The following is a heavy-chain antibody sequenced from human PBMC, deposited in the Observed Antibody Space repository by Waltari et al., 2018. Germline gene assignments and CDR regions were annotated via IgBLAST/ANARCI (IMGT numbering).Heavy chain of an antibody. CDR2: INFNSDKI. CDR1: GFRFDESS. V-gene: IGHV3-9*01. Sequence: DVQLVESGGSLVQTGRSLRLSLAASGFRFDESSMHGVRQSPGKGLEWVSGINFNSDKINYADSVKGRFTISRDNAKNSLYLQINSLRAEDTALYYCVKGHYYDNNGYFDYWGQGTLVTVSS. J-gene: IGHJ4*02. CDR3: VKGHYYDNNGYFDY. D-gene: IGHD3-22*01.